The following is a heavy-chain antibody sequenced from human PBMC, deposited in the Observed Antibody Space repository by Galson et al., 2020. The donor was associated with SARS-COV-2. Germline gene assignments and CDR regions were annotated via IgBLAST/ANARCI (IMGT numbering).Heavy chain of an antibody. J-gene: IGHJ4*02. V-gene: IGHV4-39*07. CDR2: IYYSGST. Sequence: SETLSLTCTVSGGSISSSSYYWGWIRQPPGKGLEWIGSIYYSGSTYYNPSLKSRVTISVDTSKNQFSLKLSSVTAADTAVYYCASDDVNSNRFDYWGQGTLVTVSS. CDR1: GGSISSSSYY. CDR3: ASDDVNSNRFDY. D-gene: IGHD4-4*01.